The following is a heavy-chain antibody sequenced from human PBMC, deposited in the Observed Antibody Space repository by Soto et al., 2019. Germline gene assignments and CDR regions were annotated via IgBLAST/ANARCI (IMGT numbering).Heavy chain of an antibody. V-gene: IGHV4-31*03. D-gene: IGHD3-22*01. CDR2: IYYSGST. CDR3: ARSYDSSRFVFDP. J-gene: IGHJ5*02. Sequence: PSETLSLTCTVSGGSISSGGYYWSWIRQHPGKGLEWIGYIYYSGSTYYNPSLKSRVTISVDTSKNQFSLKLSSVTAADTAVYYCARSYDSSRFVFDPWGQGTLVTVPS. CDR1: GGSISSGGYY.